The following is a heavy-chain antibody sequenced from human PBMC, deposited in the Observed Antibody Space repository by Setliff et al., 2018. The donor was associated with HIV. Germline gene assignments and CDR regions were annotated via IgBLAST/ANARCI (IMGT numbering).Heavy chain of an antibody. CDR2: ISGSGVNS. Sequence: GGSLRLSCAASGFTFRSYVINWVRQAPGKGLEWISGISGSGVNSYYAYSVKGRFTISRDNSQNALYLHMNSLRAEDTAVYYCAKLQEGHVYSHYDSWGQGTLVTVSS. V-gene: IGHV3-23*01. J-gene: IGHJ4*02. D-gene: IGHD2-21*01. CDR3: AKLQEGHVYSHYDS. CDR1: GFTFRSYV.